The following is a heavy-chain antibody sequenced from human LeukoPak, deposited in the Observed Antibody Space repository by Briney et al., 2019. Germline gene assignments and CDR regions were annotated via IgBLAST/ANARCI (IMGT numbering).Heavy chain of an antibody. D-gene: IGHD6-25*01. V-gene: IGHV4-4*07. J-gene: IGHJ6*02. Sequence: SETLSFTCTVSGGSISSYYWSWIRQPAGKGLEWIGRIYTSGSTNYNPSLKSRVTMSVDTSKNQFSLKLSSVTAADTAVYYCARGAPIIAANYYYYGMDVWGQGTTVTVSS. CDR1: GGSISSYY. CDR2: IYTSGST. CDR3: ARGAPIIAANYYYYGMDV.